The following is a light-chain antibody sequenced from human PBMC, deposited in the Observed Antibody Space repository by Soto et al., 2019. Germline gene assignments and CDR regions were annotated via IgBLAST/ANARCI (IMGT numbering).Light chain of an antibody. J-gene: IGLJ3*02. CDR2: EVI. CDR1: SSDVGGYNY. Sequence: QSALTQPASVSGSPGQSITISCTGTSSDVGGYNYVSWYQQHPGKAPKLMIYEVINRPSGVSNRFSGSKSGNTASLTISGLQAEDEADYYCSSYTNSSNWMFGGGTKLTVL. V-gene: IGLV2-14*01. CDR3: SSYTNSSNWM.